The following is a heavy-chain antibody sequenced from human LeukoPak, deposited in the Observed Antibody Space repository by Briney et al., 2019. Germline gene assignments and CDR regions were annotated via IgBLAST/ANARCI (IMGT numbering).Heavy chain of an antibody. CDR3: AKRTAVAGTRYFDY. CDR1: GFTFSTYA. Sequence: PGGSLRLSCAASGFTFSTYAMSWVRQAPGKGLEWVSGITNSGDSTYYADSVKGRFTTSRDNSKNTLYLQMNSLRVEDTATYYCAKRTAVAGTRYFDYWGQGTLVTVSS. J-gene: IGHJ4*02. D-gene: IGHD6-19*01. V-gene: IGHV3-23*01. CDR2: ITNSGDST.